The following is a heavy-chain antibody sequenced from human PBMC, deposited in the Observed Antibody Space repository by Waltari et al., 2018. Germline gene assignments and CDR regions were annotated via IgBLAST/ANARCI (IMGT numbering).Heavy chain of an antibody. J-gene: IGHJ6*02. CDR3: ARSITMVREREVYYGMDV. Sequence: QVQLVQSGAEVKKPGSSVKVSCKASGGTFSSYAISWVRQAPGPGLEWMGGIIPIFGTANYAQKFQGRVTITADESTSTAYMELSSLRSEDTAVYYCARSITMVREREVYYGMDVWGQGTTVTVSS. CDR2: IIPIFGTA. CDR1: GGTFSSYA. V-gene: IGHV1-69*12. D-gene: IGHD3-10*01.